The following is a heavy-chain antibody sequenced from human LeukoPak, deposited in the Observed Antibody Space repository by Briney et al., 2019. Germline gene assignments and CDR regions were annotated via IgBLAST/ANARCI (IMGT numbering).Heavy chain of an antibody. CDR3: ARDHGRWYFDL. J-gene: IGHJ2*01. CDR1: GFTFSSYE. D-gene: IGHD3/OR15-3a*01. CDR2: LSTSGSTI. V-gene: IGHV3-48*03. Sequence: GGSLRLSCAASGFTFSSYEMNWVRQSPGKGLEWVSYLSTSGSTIYYADSVKGRFTISRDNAKNSLYLQMNSLRAEDTAVYYCARDHGRWYFDLWGRGTLVTVSS.